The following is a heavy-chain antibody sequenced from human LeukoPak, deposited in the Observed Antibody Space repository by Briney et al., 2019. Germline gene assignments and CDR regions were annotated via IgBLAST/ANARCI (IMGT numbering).Heavy chain of an antibody. CDR1: GGSISSYY. V-gene: IGHV4-59*01. J-gene: IGHJ4*02. CDR2: IYCSGST. D-gene: IGHD3-10*01. CDR3: ARDGARFGELGDYY. Sequence: SETLSLTCTVSGGSISSYYWSWIRQPPGKGLEWLGYIYCSGSTNYNPSLKSRVTISVDTSKNQFSLKLSSVTAADTAVYYCARDGARFGELGDYYWGQGTLVTVSS.